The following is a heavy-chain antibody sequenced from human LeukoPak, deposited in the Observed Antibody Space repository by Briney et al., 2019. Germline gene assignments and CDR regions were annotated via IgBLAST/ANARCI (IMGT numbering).Heavy chain of an antibody. CDR1: GYTFTSYY. Sequence: ASVKVSCKASGYTFTSYYMHWVRQAPGQGLEWMGWISGYNGKTNYAQKVQGRVTMTTDTSTSTAYMELRSLRSDDTAVYYCARRGSSWYGDSWGQGTLVTVSS. CDR3: ARRGSSWYGDS. J-gene: IGHJ4*02. D-gene: IGHD6-13*01. CDR2: ISGYNGKT. V-gene: IGHV1-18*04.